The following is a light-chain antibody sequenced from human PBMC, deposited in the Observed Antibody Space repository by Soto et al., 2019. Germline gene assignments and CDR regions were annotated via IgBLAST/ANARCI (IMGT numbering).Light chain of an antibody. V-gene: IGKV1-27*01. CDR2: AAS. J-gene: IGKJ1*01. CDR1: LGISDY. CDR3: QKYNSAPWT. Sequence: MTQSPLSLTVTLGQPASIFCLSSLGISDYLAWYQQKPGKVPRLLIYAASTLHSGVPSRFSGSGSGTDFTLTISSLQPEDVATYYCQKYNSAPWTFGQGTKVDIK.